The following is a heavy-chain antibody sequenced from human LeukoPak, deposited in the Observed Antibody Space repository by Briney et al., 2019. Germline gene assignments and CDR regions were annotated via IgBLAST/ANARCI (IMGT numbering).Heavy chain of an antibody. D-gene: IGHD1-14*01. CDR2: ISSSGSTI. CDR1: GFTFSSYE. Sequence: QSGGSLRLSCAASGFTFSSYEMNWVRQAPGKGLEWVSYISSSGSTIYYADSVKGRFTISRDNAKNSLYLQMNSLRAEDTAVYYCAREEVRSPEYYYYMDVWGKGTTVTISS. V-gene: IGHV3-48*03. CDR3: AREEVRSPEYYYYMDV. J-gene: IGHJ6*03.